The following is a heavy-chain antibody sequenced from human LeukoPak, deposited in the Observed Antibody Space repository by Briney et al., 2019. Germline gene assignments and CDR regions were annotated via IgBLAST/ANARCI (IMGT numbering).Heavy chain of an antibody. D-gene: IGHD5-24*01. J-gene: IGHJ6*02. Sequence: ASVKVSCKASGYTFTGYYMRWVRQAPGQGLEWMGWINPNSGDTNYAQKFQGRVTMTRDTSISTAYMELSRLRSDDTAVYYCARAGWRTSYYGMDVWGQGTTVTVSS. CDR2: INPNSGDT. V-gene: IGHV1-2*02. CDR1: GYTFTGYY. CDR3: ARAGWRTSYYGMDV.